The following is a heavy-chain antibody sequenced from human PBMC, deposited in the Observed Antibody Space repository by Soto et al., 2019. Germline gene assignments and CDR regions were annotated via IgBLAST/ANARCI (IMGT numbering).Heavy chain of an antibody. CDR2: INPNSGGT. CDR1: GYTFTGYY. CDR3: ARSYGDSLYYYMGV. D-gene: IGHD4-17*01. J-gene: IGHJ6*03. Sequence: GASVKVSCKASGYTFTGYYMHWVRQAPGQGLEWMGWINPNSGGTNYAQKFQGWVTMTRDTSISTAYMELSRLRSDDTAVYYCARSYGDSLYYYMGVWGKGTTVTVSS. V-gene: IGHV1-2*04.